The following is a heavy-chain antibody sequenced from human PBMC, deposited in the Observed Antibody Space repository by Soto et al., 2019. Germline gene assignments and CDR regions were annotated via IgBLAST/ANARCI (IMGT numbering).Heavy chain of an antibody. Sequence: SETLSLTCSVSGGSIGSGNFYWSWIRQPPGKGLEWLTSIYHTGTIYITPSLRSRLTISSDTSKNQFSLKLNSVTAADTAVYYCTKLQRRWLNSDYWGQGTLVTVSS. D-gene: IGHD5-12*01. J-gene: IGHJ4*02. V-gene: IGHV4-30-4*01. CDR1: GGSIGSGNFY. CDR2: IYHTGTI. CDR3: TKLQRRWLNSDY.